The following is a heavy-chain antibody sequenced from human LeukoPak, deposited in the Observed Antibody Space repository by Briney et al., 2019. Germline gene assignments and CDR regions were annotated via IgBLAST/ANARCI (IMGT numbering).Heavy chain of an antibody. Sequence: PGGSLRLSCVASGFTFSSFSMSWVRQAPGKGLEWVSSISSSSSYIYYADSVKGRFTISRDNAKNSLYLQMNSLRAEDTAVYYCARDHSVVTAIPRDYFDYWGQGTLVTVSS. CDR3: ARDHSVVTAIPRDYFDY. D-gene: IGHD2-21*02. CDR1: GFTFSSFS. V-gene: IGHV3-21*01. CDR2: ISSSSSYI. J-gene: IGHJ4*02.